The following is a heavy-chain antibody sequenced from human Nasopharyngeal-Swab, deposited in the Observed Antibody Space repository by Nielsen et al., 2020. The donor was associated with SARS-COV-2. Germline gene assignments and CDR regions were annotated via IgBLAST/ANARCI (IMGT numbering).Heavy chain of an antibody. CDR2: ISHNSGT. J-gene: IGHJ5*02. CDR1: GVSITSQY. V-gene: IGHV4-59*11. CDR3: AKEGATGWFDP. Sequence: SETLSLTCTVSGVSITSQYWSWIRQPPGKGLEWIGYISHNSGTSYNPSLKSRVTMFMDTSKNQSSLRLRSVTPADTAVFYCAKEGATGWFDPCGQGTLVTVSS.